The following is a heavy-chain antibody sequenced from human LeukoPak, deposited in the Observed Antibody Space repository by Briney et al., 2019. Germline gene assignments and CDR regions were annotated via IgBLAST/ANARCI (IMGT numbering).Heavy chain of an antibody. D-gene: IGHD3-10*01. Sequence: GASVKVSCKASGYSFTDFYVHWVRQAPGQGLEWMGLIDPNSGGTNYAQKFQGRVTMTRDTSVNTAFLELSRLTSDDTAVYYCAKFDFRGNDRFFYYWGQGSLVTVSS. CDR2: IDPNSGGT. J-gene: IGHJ4*02. CDR1: GYSFTDFY. CDR3: AKFDFRGNDRFFYY. V-gene: IGHV1-2*02.